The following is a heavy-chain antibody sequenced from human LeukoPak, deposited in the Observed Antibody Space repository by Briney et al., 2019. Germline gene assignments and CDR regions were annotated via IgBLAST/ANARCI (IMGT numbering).Heavy chain of an antibody. Sequence: PGESLRLSCAASGFTFSSYSMNWVRQAPGKGLEWVSYISSSSSTIYYADSVKGRFTISRDNAKNSLYLQMNSLRAEDTAVYYCARGGKALYWGQGTLVTVSS. V-gene: IGHV3-48*04. CDR1: GFTFSSYS. CDR2: ISSSSSTI. CDR3: ARGGKALY. D-gene: IGHD4-23*01. J-gene: IGHJ4*02.